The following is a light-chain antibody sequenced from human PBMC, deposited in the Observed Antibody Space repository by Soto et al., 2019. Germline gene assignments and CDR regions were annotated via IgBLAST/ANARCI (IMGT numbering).Light chain of an antibody. CDR2: GVS. J-gene: IGKJ1*01. Sequence: EMELTQSPATLSLSQGERATLSCRASQSVSSYLAWYQQKPGQAPRLLIYGVSSWATGVPARFSGSGAGTDFTLTINRLQPEDSAMYCCLQDTSSPRTFGQGTKVDI. V-gene: IGKV3-20*01. CDR3: LQDTSSPRT. CDR1: QSVSSY.